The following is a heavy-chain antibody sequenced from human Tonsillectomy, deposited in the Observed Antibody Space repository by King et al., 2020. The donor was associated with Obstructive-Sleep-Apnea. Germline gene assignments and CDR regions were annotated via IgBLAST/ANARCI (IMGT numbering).Heavy chain of an antibody. Sequence: VQLVESGAEVRKPGESLKISCKDSGDRLTNYWIVWVRQMPGKGLEWMGSIYPDSQTRYGPSFQGQVTISVDRSINTAYLLWSSLKPSDTAIYSCGTLRAAIGATIDSWGQGTLVTVSS. CDR3: GTLRAAIGATIDS. J-gene: IGHJ4*02. D-gene: IGHD1-26*01. CDR2: IYPDSQT. V-gene: IGHV5-51*01. CDR1: GDRLTNYW.